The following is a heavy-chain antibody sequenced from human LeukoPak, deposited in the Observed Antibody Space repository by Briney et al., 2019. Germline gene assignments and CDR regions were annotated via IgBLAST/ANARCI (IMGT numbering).Heavy chain of an antibody. CDR3: AREKVEMATISDSNFDY. J-gene: IGHJ4*02. CDR1: GGSFSGYY. CDR2: INHSGST. V-gene: IGHV4-34*01. D-gene: IGHD5-24*01. Sequence: SETLSLTCAVYGGSFSGYYWSWIRQPPGKGLEWIGEINHSGSTNYNPSLKSRVTISVDTSKNQFSLKLSSVTAADTAVYYCAREKVEMATISDSNFDYWGQGTLVTVSS.